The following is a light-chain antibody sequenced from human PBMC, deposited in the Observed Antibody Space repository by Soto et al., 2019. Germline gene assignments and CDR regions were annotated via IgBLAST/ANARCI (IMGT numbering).Light chain of an antibody. Sequence: QSALTQPASVSGSPGQSITISCTGTNSDFGVYKYVSWYQHHPGKAPKLMIYDVSDRPSGVSNLFSGSKSGNTASLTISGLQPDDEADYYCSSYTTGGTYVFGTGTKLTVL. CDR2: DVS. CDR1: NSDFGVYKY. V-gene: IGLV2-14*01. CDR3: SSYTTGGTYV. J-gene: IGLJ1*01.